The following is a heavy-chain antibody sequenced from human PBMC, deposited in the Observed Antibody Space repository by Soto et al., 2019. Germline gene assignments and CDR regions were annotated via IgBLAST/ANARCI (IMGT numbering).Heavy chain of an antibody. V-gene: IGHV3-23*01. D-gene: IGHD5-18*01. CDR2: ISDSGGST. CDR1: GFRFSDYY. Sequence: PGGSLRLSCAASGFRFSDYYMYWVRQAPGKGLEWVSGISDSGGSTNYADSVKGRFTISRDNSKNTLYLQMNSLRAEDTAIYYCTKDRYSYPNWFDPWGQGTLVTVSS. CDR3: TKDRYSYPNWFDP. J-gene: IGHJ5*02.